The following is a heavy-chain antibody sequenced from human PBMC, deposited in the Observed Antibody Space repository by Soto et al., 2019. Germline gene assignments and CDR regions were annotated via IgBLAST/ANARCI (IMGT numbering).Heavy chain of an antibody. CDR3: ARDPNIVLRVYATWFDP. J-gene: IGHJ5*02. CDR1: GYTFTGYY. V-gene: IGHV1-2*02. D-gene: IGHD2-8*01. Sequence: ASVKISCKASGYTFTGYYMHWVRQAPGQGLEWMGWINPNSGGTDYAQKFQGRVTMTRDTSISTAYMELSRLRSDDTAVYYCARDPNIVLRVYATWFDPWGQGTLVTVSS. CDR2: INPNSGGT.